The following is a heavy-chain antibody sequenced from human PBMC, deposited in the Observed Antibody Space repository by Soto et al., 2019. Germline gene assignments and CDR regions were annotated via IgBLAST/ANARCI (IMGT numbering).Heavy chain of an antibody. V-gene: IGHV3-23*01. J-gene: IGHJ6*03. CDR1: GFTFSSYA. CDR2: ISGSGGST. CDR3: AQDPSPYYYYYMDV. Sequence: EVQLLESGGGLVQPGGSLRLSCAASGFTFSSYAMSWVRQAPGKGLEWVSAISGSGGSTYYADSVKRRFTISRDNSKNTRYLQMNSLRAADTAVYYCAQDPSPYYYYYMDVWGKGTTVTVSS.